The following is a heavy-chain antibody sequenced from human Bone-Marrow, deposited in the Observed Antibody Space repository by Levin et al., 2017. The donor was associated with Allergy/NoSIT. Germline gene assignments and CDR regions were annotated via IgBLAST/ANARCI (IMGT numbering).Heavy chain of an antibody. Sequence: GESLKISCETSGYTFNTYGLNWVRQAPGQGLEWMGWISAYNFNKNYAQKFQGRLTMTTDTSTNTVYMELRSLRSDDTAVYYCARVFSHDILTGFKYYFDYWGQGTRVTVSS. J-gene: IGHJ4*02. V-gene: IGHV1-18*01. CDR3: ARVFSHDILTGFKYYFDY. CDR2: ISAYNFNK. CDR1: GYTFNTYG. D-gene: IGHD3-9*01.